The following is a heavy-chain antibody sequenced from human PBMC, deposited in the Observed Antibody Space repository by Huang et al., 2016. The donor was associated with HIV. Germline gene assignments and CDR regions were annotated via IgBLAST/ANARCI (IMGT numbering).Heavy chain of an antibody. CDR1: GFIFDNFG. V-gene: IGHV3-30*02. Sequence: QVQLVESGGGVVQPGGSLRLSCGASGFIFDNFGMHWVRQAPGKGLEWVAFIRCDGINEYKGESVKGRFSISRDKFENMVYLQMNSLGDGDTAIYYCARAVDGFNSKGFYMDVWGKGTAVIVSS. J-gene: IGHJ6*03. CDR3: ARAVDGFNSKGFYMDV. CDR2: IRCDGINE. D-gene: IGHD5-12*01.